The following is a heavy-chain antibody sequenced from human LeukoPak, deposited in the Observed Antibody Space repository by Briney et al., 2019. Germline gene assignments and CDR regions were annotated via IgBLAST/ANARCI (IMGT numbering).Heavy chain of an antibody. CDR2: INHSGST. J-gene: IGHJ5*02. Sequence: PSETLSLTCAVYGGSFSGYYWSWIRQPPGKGLEWIGEINHSGSTNYNPSLKSRVTISVDTSKNQFSLKLSSVTAADTAVYYCARTGYSSSWFQPKYNWFDPWGQGTLVTVSS. V-gene: IGHV4-34*01. CDR1: GGSFSGYY. D-gene: IGHD6-13*01. CDR3: ARTGYSSSWFQPKYNWFDP.